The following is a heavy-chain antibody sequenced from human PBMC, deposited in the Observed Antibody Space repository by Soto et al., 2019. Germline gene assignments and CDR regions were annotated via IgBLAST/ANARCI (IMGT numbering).Heavy chain of an antibody. V-gene: IGHV4-59*01. D-gene: IGHD6-6*01. CDR2: IYYSGST. CDR1: GGSISSYY. Sequence: PSETLSLTCTVSGGSISSYYWSWIRQPPGKGLEWIGYIYYSGSTNYNPSLKSRVTISVDTSKNQFSLKLSSVTAADTAVYYCAREYSSSPVPAYYFDYWGQGTLVTVSS. CDR3: AREYSSSPVPAYYFDY. J-gene: IGHJ4*02.